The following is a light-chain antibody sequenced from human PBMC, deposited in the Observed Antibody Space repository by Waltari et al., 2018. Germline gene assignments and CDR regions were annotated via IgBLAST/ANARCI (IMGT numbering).Light chain of an antibody. J-gene: IGLJ2*01. CDR3: TSLTSDSAWV. CDR1: SSDVGACTN. Sequence: QPALLQPAAASASPGQSSTITCAATSSDVGACTNSAWYQHHPGKAPKLIIYDVSGRPSGVSDRFSGSKSGNTASLTISELQAEDEADYYCTSLTSDSAWVFGAGTKLTVL. V-gene: IGLV2-14*03. CDR2: DVS.